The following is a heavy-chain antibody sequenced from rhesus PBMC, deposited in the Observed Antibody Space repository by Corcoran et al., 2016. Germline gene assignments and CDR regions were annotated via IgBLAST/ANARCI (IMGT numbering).Heavy chain of an antibody. V-gene: IGHV4-93*02. Sequence: QVQLQESGPGLVKPSETLSLTCAVSGASISSYWWSWIRQSPGKGLEWIGGIYGSGGSTEYNPALKSRVTISIDTSKNQFSLKLSSVTAADTAVYYCARQEIRITIFGVVNKPFDYWGQGVLVTVSS. CDR2: IYGSGGST. CDR1: GASISSYW. CDR3: ARQEIRITIFGVVNKPFDY. D-gene: IGHD3-3*01. J-gene: IGHJ4*01.